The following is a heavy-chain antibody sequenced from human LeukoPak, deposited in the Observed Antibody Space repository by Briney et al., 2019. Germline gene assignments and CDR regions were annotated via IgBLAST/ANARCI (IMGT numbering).Heavy chain of an antibody. CDR3: AKQAYDSPRTDFDY. Sequence: PGGSLRLSCAASGLTFSRYAMSWVRQAPGKGLEWVSGVSTSGGSTYYADSLKGRFTISRDNSKNPLHLQMNSLRAEDTAIYYCAKQAYDSPRTDFDYWGQGTLVTVSS. CDR2: VSTSGGST. V-gene: IGHV3-23*01. CDR1: GLTFSRYA. D-gene: IGHD3-22*01. J-gene: IGHJ4*02.